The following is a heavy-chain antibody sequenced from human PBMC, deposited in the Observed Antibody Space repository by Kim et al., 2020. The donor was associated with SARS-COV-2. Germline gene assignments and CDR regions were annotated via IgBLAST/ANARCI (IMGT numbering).Heavy chain of an antibody. J-gene: IGHJ4*02. CDR3: ARGLRGYSYGPFDY. D-gene: IGHD5-18*01. V-gene: IGHV4-61*01. CDR2: IYYSGST. CDR1: GGSVSSGSYY. Sequence: SETLSLTCTVSGGSVSSGSYYWSWIRQPPGKGLEWIGYIYYSGSTNYNPSLKSRVTISVDTSKNQFSLKLSSVTAADTAVYYCARGLRGYSYGPFDYWGQGTLVTVSS.